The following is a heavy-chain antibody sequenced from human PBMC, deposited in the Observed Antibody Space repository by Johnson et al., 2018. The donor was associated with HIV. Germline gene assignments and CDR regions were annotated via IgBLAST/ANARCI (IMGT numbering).Heavy chain of an antibody. Sequence: EVQLVESGGGLVKPGGSLRLSCEASGFSFSDYYMSWVRQAPGKGLEWVCGINWRGGSIGYADSVKGRFTISRDNAKNSLYLQMNSLRAEDKALYYCAKGRTYYYDSSGSPWDAFDIWGQGTMVTVSS. V-gene: IGHV3-9*01. CDR1: GFSFSDYY. CDR3: AKGRTYYYDSSGSPWDAFDI. CDR2: INWRGGSI. D-gene: IGHD3-22*01. J-gene: IGHJ3*02.